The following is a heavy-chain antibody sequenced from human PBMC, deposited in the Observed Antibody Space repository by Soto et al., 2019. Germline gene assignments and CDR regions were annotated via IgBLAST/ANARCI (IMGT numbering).Heavy chain of an antibody. CDR3: AKGSRMWTPDY. CDR2: IAPGNGNT. D-gene: IGHD2-21*01. J-gene: IGHJ4*02. CDR1: GYTFTDSA. V-gene: IGHV1-3*01. Sequence: ASVKVSCKASGYTFTDSAIHWVRQAPGQSLELLGWIAPGNGNTKYSQKFQGGVTITRDTSATTAYMELSSLRSEDTAVYYCAKGSRMWTPDYWGQGTLVTVSS.